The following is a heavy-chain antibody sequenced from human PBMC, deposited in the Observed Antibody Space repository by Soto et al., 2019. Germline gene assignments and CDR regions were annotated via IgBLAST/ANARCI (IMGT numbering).Heavy chain of an antibody. Sequence: GASVKVSCKASGYTFTSYGISWVRQAPGQGLEWMGWISAYNGNTNYAQKFQGRVTITRDTSASTAYMELTSLRSEDTAVYYCARSPLVPASKSPVCWFDPWGQGTLVTVSS. V-gene: IGHV1-18*01. D-gene: IGHD2-2*01. CDR2: ISAYNGNT. J-gene: IGHJ5*02. CDR3: ARSPLVPASKSPVCWFDP. CDR1: GYTFTSYG.